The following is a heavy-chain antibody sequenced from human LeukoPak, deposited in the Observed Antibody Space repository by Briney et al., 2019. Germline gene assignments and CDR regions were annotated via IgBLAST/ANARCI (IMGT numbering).Heavy chain of an antibody. D-gene: IGHD2-2*01. V-gene: IGHV3-7*01. CDR2: IKQDGSEK. CDR3: AREVVPALHLDY. Sequence: PGGSLRLSCAASGFTFSSYAMSWVRQAPGKGLEWVANIKQDGSEKYYVDSVKGRFTISRDNAKNSLYLQMNSLRAEDTAVYYCAREVVPALHLDYWGQGTLVTVSS. J-gene: IGHJ4*02. CDR1: GFTFSSYA.